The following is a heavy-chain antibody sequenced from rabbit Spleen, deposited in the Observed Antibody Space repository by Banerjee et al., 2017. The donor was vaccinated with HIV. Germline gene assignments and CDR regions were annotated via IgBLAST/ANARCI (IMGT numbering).Heavy chain of an antibody. D-gene: IGHD6-1*01. Sequence: QSLEESGGGLVQPEGSLTLTCKASGFSFSSSSYMCWVRQAPGKGLEWIACIDIGSSGFTYFATWAKGRFTISSHNAQNTLYLQLNSLTAADTATYFCARDPAGYVINGGVSNFRLDLWGPGTLVTVS. V-gene: IGHV1S40*01. J-gene: IGHJ3*01. CDR3: ARDPAGYVINGGVSNFRLDL. CDR2: IDIGSSGFT. CDR1: GFSFSSSSY.